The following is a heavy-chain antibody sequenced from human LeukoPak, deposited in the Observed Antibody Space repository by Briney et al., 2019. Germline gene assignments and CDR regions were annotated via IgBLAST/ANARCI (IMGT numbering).Heavy chain of an antibody. D-gene: IGHD2-21*02. Sequence: GASVKVSCKASGYTFTGYYMHWVRQAPGQGLEWMGWINPNSGSTNYAQKFQGRVTMTRDTSISTAYMELSRLRSDDTAVYYCARAVVTATHDYWGQGTLVTVSS. CDR2: INPNSGST. V-gene: IGHV1-2*02. CDR1: GYTFTGYY. J-gene: IGHJ4*02. CDR3: ARAVVTATHDY.